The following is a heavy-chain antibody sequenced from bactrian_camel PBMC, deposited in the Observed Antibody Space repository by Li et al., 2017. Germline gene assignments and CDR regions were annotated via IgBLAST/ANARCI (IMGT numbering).Heavy chain of an antibody. V-gene: IGHV3S1*01. D-gene: IGHD1*01. CDR2: INDRGDST. Sequence: QVQLVESGGGLVQPGGSLRLACAASGFSFSEYAMCWVRQAPGERLEWISAINDRGDSTYYSDSVKGRFTISRDNAKNTLYLQLNSLKTEDTAMYFCAKDYQYYHSWGQGTQVTVS. CDR3: AKDYQYYHS. CDR1: GFSFSEYA. J-gene: IGHJ4*01.